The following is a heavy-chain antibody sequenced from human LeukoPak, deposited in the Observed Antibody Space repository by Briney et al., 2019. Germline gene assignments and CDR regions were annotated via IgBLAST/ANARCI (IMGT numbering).Heavy chain of an antibody. CDR2: ISSSSTTI. V-gene: IGHV3-48*04. Sequence: GGSLRLSCAASGFTFSSYSMMWVRQAPGKGLEWVSYISSSSTTIHYADSVKGRFTISRDNAKNSLYLQTNSLRAEDTAVYYCARSQAPPSSGCPPDYWGQGTLVTVSS. D-gene: IGHD6-19*01. CDR3: ARSQAPPSSGCPPDY. CDR1: GFTFSSYS. J-gene: IGHJ4*02.